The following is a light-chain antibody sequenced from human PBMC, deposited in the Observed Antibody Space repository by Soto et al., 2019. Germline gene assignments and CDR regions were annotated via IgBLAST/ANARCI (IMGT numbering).Light chain of an antibody. CDR3: QQYKNWPL. Sequence: EIVFTQSPGTLSLSPGERATLSCRASQSVRSHLAWYQQKPGQPPRLLIYGASTRATGIPARFSGSGFGTEFTLTISSLQSEDFAVYYCQQYKNWPLFGQGTRLEI. V-gene: IGKV3-15*01. CDR2: GAS. J-gene: IGKJ5*01. CDR1: QSVRSH.